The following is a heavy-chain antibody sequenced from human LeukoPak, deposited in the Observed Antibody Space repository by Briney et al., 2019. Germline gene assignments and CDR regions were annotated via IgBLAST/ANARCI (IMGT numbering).Heavy chain of an antibody. J-gene: IGHJ4*02. D-gene: IGHD6-19*01. CDR3: ARAIAVAGQYYFDY. Sequence: GGSLRLSCAASGFTFRNYTMTWVRQAPGKGLEWVSVIYSGGSTYYADSVKGRFTISRHNSKNTLYLQMNSLRAEDTAVYYCARAIAVAGQYYFDYGGQGTLVTVSS. CDR1: GFTFRNYT. CDR2: IYSGGST. V-gene: IGHV3-53*04.